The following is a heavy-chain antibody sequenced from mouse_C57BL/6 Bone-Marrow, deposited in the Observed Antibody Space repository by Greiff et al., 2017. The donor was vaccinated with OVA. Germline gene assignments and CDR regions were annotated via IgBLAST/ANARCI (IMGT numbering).Heavy chain of an antibody. V-gene: IGHV1-64*01. CDR2: IHPNSGST. CDR3: ARRGIPYYFDY. CDR1: GYTFTSYW. Sequence: HVQLQQPGAELVKPGASVKLSCKASGYTFTSYWMHWVKQRPGQGLEWIGMIHPNSGSTNYNEKFKSKATLTVDKSSSTAYMQLSSLTSEDSAVYYCARRGIPYYFDYWGQGTTLTVSS. J-gene: IGHJ2*01.